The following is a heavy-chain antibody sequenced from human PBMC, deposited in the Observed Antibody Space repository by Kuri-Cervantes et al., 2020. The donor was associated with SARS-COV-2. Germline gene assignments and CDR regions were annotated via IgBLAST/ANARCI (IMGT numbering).Heavy chain of an antibody. CDR2: ISVYNGNT. V-gene: IGHV1-18*01. D-gene: IGHD3-3*01. CDR3: ARLSLYYDFWSGYLH. Sequence: AAAQVFCNAAAGTFSSYAISWVRQAPGQGLEWMGWISVYNGNTNYAQELQGRVIMTTDTSTSTAYMELRSLRSGDTAVYYCARLSLYYDFWSGYLHWGQGTLVTVSS. CDR1: AGTFSSYA. J-gene: IGHJ4*02.